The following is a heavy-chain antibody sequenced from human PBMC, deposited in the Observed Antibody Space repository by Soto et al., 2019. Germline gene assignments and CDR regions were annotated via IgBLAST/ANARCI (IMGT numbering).Heavy chain of an antibody. V-gene: IGHV3-33*01. CDR2: IWHDGNNK. CDR1: GFTFSNYG. Sequence: QPGGSLRLSCAASGFTFSNYGMHWVRQAPGKGLEWVAIIWHDGNNKYYADSVRGRFIISRDNSKNRLYLQMNSLRAEDTAAYYCASDLVGASDSYGLDVWGQGTPVTVSS. D-gene: IGHD1-26*01. J-gene: IGHJ6*02. CDR3: ASDLVGASDSYGLDV.